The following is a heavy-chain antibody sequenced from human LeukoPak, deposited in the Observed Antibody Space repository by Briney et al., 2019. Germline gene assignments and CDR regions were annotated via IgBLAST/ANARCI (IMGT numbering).Heavy chain of an antibody. CDR2: INRSGST. J-gene: IGHJ6*02. D-gene: IGHD4-17*01. CDR3: ARVKCRDGDYVGYYYYGMDV. V-gene: IGHV4-34*01. CDR1: GGSFSGYY. Sequence: PSETLSLTCAVYGGSFSGYYWSWIRQPPGKGLEWIGEINRSGSTNYNPSLKSRVTISVDTSKNQFSLKLSSVTAADTAVYYCARVKCRDGDYVGYYYYGMDVWGQGTTVTVSS.